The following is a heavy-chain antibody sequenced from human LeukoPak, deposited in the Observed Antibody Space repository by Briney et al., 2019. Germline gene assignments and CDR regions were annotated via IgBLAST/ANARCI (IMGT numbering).Heavy chain of an antibody. J-gene: IGHJ4*02. D-gene: IGHD3-22*01. V-gene: IGHV4-34*01. CDR2: INHSGST. CDR3: ARGHYYDSSGLYYFDY. Sequence: NSSETLSLTCAVYGGSFSGYYWSWIRQPPGKGLEWIGEINHSGSTNYNPSLKSRVTISVDTSKNQFSLKLSSVTAADTAVYYCARGHYYDSSGLYYFDYWGQGTLVTVSS. CDR1: GGSFSGYY.